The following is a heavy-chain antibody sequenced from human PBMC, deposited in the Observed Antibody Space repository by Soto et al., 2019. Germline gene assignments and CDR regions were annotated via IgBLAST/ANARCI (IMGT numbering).Heavy chain of an antibody. CDR1: GGSFSGYY. CDR2: INHSGST. J-gene: IGHJ6*02. Sequence: PSETLSLTCAVYGGSFSGYYWSWIRQPPGKGLEWIGGINHSGSTNYNPSLKSRVTISVDTSKNQFSLKLSSVTAADTAVYYCARGRKQLVLYYYYGMDVWGQGTTVTVSS. CDR3: ARGRKQLVLYYYYGMDV. V-gene: IGHV4-34*01. D-gene: IGHD6-6*01.